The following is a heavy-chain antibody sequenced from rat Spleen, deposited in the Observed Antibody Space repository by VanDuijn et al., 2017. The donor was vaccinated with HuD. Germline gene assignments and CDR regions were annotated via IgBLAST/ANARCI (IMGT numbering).Heavy chain of an antibody. D-gene: IGHD1-11*01. V-gene: IGHV5-29*01. CDR2: ISYDGSST. J-gene: IGHJ3*01. CDR3: ATRDGGYPG. Sequence: EVQLVESGGGLVQPGSPLKLSCEASGFTFSSNWLNWIRQAPGKGLEWLATISYDGSSTYYRDSVKGRFTLSRNNAKSTLYLQMDSLRSEDTATYYCATRDGGYPGWGQGTLVTVSS. CDR1: GFTFSSNW.